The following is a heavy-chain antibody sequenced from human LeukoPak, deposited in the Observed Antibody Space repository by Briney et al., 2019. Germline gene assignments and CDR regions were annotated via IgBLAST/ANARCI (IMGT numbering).Heavy chain of an antibody. V-gene: IGHV4-39*07. CDR2: IYYSGST. CDR3: AVVGATRPFDY. J-gene: IGHJ4*02. D-gene: IGHD1-26*01. CDR1: GGSISSSSYY. Sequence: SETLSLTCTVSGGSISSSSYYWGWIRQPPGKGLEWIGSIYYSGSTYYNPSLKSRVTISVDTSKNQFSLKLSSVTAADTAVYYCAVVGATRPFDYWGQGTLVTVSS.